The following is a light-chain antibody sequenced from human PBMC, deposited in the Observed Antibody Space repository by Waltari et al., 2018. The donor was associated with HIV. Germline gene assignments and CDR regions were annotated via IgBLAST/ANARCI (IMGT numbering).Light chain of an antibody. CDR2: DVD. J-gene: IGLJ3*02. CDR1: DTASSLYTF. Sequence: AVTQPASVSGLPGQSTTISCSVDDTASSLYTFVSWYQQHSGKPPRLILYDVDSRASGVSDRFSGSMSGNTASLTISGLRAEDEGHYYCASFTGDNTVMFGGGTEVTVL. V-gene: IGLV2-14*03. CDR3: ASFTGDNTVM.